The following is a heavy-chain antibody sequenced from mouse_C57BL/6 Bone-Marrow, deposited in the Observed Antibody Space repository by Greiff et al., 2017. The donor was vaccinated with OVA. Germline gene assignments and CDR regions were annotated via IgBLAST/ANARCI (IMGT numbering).Heavy chain of an antibody. CDR1: GYTFTSYW. Sequence: QVQLQQPGAELVKPGASVQLSCKASGYTFTSYWMQWVKQRPGQGLEWIGEIDPSDSYTNYNQKFKGKATLTVDKSSSTAYMQLSSLTSEDSAVYYCARVWALAWFAYWGQGTLVTVSA. CDR2: IDPSDSYT. D-gene: IGHD2-10*02. CDR3: ARVWALAWFAY. J-gene: IGHJ3*01. V-gene: IGHV1-50*01.